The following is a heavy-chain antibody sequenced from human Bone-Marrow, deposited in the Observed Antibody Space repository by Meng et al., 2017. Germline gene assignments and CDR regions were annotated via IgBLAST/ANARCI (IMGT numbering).Heavy chain of an antibody. CDR2: IKQDGSEK. J-gene: IGHJ4*02. D-gene: IGHD5-12*01. V-gene: IGHV3-7*01. CDR1: GFTLSSYA. CDR3: ARDGGYSGYDEGGFDY. Sequence: GGSLRLSCAASGFTLSSYAKAPGKGLEWVANIKQDGSEKYYVDSVKGRFTISRDNAKNSLYLQMNSLRAEDTAVYYCARDGGYSGYDEGGFDYWGQGTLVTVSS.